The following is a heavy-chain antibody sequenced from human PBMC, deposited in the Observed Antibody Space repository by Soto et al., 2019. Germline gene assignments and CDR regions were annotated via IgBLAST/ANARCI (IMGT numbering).Heavy chain of an antibody. V-gene: IGHV3-33*01. D-gene: IGHD3-16*01. Sequence: GGSLRLSCAASGFTFSSYGMHWVRQAPGKGLEWVAVIWYDGSNKYYADSVKGRFTISRDNSKNTLYLQMNSLRAEDTAVYYCARDMITFGGVMGPMRAFDIWGQGTLVTVSS. CDR1: GFTFSSYG. CDR2: IWYDGSNK. J-gene: IGHJ3*02. CDR3: ARDMITFGGVMGPMRAFDI.